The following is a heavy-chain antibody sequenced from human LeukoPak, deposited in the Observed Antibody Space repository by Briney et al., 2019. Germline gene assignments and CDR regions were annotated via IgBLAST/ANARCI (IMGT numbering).Heavy chain of an antibody. D-gene: IGHD5-12*01. CDR2: IYYTGST. J-gene: IGHJ4*02. CDR3: ARDFSGYDFGY. Sequence: PSETLSLTCTVSGGSISGSSYFWGWIRQPPGTGLEWIGSIYYTGSTYYNPSLKSRVTISVDTSKNQFSLNLSSVTAADTAVYYCARDFSGYDFGYWGQGTLVTVSS. CDR1: GGSISGSSYF. V-gene: IGHV4-39*07.